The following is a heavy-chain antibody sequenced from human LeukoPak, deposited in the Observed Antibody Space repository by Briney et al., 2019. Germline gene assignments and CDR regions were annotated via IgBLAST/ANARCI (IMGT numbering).Heavy chain of an antibody. V-gene: IGHV3-23*01. CDR1: GFTFSIYW. D-gene: IGHD3-3*01. CDR2: ISGSGGST. CDR3: AKDQLPAYYDFWSGYYAYFDY. J-gene: IGHJ4*02. Sequence: GGSLRLSCAASGFTFSIYWMNWVRQAPGKGLEWVSAISGSGGSTYYADSVKGRFTISRDNSKNTLYLQMNSLRAEDTAVYYCAKDQLPAYYDFWSGYYAYFDYWGQGTLVTVSS.